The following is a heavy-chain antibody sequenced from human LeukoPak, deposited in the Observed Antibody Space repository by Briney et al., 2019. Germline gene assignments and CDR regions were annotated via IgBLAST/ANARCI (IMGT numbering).Heavy chain of an antibody. D-gene: IGHD3-10*01. CDR2: IYHAGST. CDR1: GASMSNYY. V-gene: IGHV4-59*12. CDR3: ARDSGTTGEVKFDP. J-gene: IGHJ5*02. Sequence: PSETPSLTCNVSGASMSNYYWVWIRQPPGKGLEWIGNIYHAGSTYYTQSLKSRVTISVDTSKNQFSLRLSSVTAADTAVYYCARDSGTTGEVKFDPWGQGTLVTVSS.